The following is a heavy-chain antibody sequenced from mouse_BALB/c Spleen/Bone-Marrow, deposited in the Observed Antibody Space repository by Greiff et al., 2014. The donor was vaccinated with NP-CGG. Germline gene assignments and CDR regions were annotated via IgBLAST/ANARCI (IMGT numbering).Heavy chain of an antibody. D-gene: IGHD1-1*01. CDR3: ARDYYGSSSFAY. J-gene: IGHJ3*01. Sequence: QVQLQQPGPELVKPGASVRISCKASGYTFTSYYIHWVKQRPGQGLEWIGWIYPGNVNTKYNEKFKGKATLTADKSSSTAYMQHSSLTSEDSAVYFCARDYYGSSSFAYWGQGTLVTVSA. CDR2: IYPGNVNT. CDR1: GYTFTSYY. V-gene: IGHV1S56*01.